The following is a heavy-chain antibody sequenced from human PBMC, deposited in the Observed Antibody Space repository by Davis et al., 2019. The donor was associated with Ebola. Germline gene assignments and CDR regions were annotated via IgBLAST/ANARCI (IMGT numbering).Heavy chain of an antibody. CDR1: GGSISSYY. Sequence: PSETLSLTCTVSGGSISSYYWSWIRQPAGKGLEWIGRIYTSGSTNYNPSLKSRVTMSVDTSKNQFSLKLSSVTAADTAVYYCARALQLHDYYYYGMDVWGQGTTVTVSS. D-gene: IGHD2-2*01. CDR2: IYTSGST. V-gene: IGHV4-4*07. CDR3: ARALQLHDYYYYGMDV. J-gene: IGHJ6*02.